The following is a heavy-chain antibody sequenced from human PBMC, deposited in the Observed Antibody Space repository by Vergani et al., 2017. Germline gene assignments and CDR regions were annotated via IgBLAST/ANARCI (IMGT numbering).Heavy chain of an antibody. Sequence: EVQVVESGGGLIKPGGSLRLSCVVSGITFKNAWINWVRQAPGKGLEWIGRIRSKNDGGTADYAAPLKGRFIISRDDSKNFLYLQMNSLKIEDTALYFCTAEKEVAFYYSYYHMDVWGKGTTVTVSS. CDR3: TAEKEVAFYYSYYHMDV. CDR1: GITFKNAW. J-gene: IGHJ6*03. D-gene: IGHD2-21*01. CDR2: IRSKNDGGTA. V-gene: IGHV3-15*01.